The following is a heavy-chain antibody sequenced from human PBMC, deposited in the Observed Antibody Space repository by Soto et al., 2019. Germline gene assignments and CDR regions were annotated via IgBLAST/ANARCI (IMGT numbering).Heavy chain of an antibody. CDR3: VRDQVSGARRDTRKRYGMGI. CDR1: GFRISFYW. D-gene: IGHD3-10*01. CDR2: IDQRGSQT. V-gene: IGHV3-7*01. Sequence: GGSLRLSCGASGFRISFYWMSWVRQAPGKGLEWVANIDQRGSQTYYVDSVKGRFTISRDNSKNSVFLQMNRLRVDDSSVYYCVRDQVSGARRDTRKRYGMGIWGKRTTVTVSS. J-gene: IGHJ6*04.